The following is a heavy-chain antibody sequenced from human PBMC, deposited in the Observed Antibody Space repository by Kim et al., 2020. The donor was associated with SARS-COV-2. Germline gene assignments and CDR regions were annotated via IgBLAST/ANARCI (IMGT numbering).Heavy chain of an antibody. J-gene: IGHJ3*02. V-gene: IGHV4-34*01. CDR1: GGSFSGYY. D-gene: IGHD3-10*01. CDR3: ARRSHYYGSGSYYNAAPRKAFDI. CDR2: INHSGST. Sequence: SETLSLTCAVYGGSFSGYYWSWIRQPPGKGLEWIGEINHSGSTNYNPSLKSRVTISVDTSKNQFSLKLSSVTAADTAVYYCARRSHYYGSGSYYNAAPRKAFDIWGQGTMVTVSS.